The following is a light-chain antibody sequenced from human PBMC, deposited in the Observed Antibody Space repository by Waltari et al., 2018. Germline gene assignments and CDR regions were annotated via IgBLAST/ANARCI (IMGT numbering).Light chain of an antibody. J-gene: IGKJ1*01. CDR2: LAS. V-gene: IGKV4-1*01. CDR1: QSLLYSSYNENY. CDR3: QQHFSSTWT. Sequence: MTQSPDSLAVSLGERATINCKSSQSLLYSSYNENYLAWYQQKPGQPPKLLIYLASTRDSGVPDRFSGSGSGTDFTLTINNLQAEDVAVYYCQQHFSSTWTFGQGTRVEIK.